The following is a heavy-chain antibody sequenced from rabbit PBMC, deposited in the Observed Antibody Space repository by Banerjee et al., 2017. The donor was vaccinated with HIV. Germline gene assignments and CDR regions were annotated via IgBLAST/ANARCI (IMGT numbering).Heavy chain of an antibody. CDR3: ARDLTGVIGWNFNL. V-gene: IGHV1S45*01. J-gene: IGHJ4*01. D-gene: IGHD1-1*01. CDR1: GFDFSSYG. CDR2: ISSGST. Sequence: QEQLKETGGGLVQPGGSLTLSCKASGFDFSSYGISWVRQAPGKGLEWIGWISSGSTWYASWVNGRFTISKTSWTTVTLQMTSLTAADTATYFCARDLTGVIGWNFNLWGQGTLVTVS.